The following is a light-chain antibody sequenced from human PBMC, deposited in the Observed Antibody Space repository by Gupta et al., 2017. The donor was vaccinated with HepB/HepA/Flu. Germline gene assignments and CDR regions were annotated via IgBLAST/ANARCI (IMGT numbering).Light chain of an antibody. CDR1: SSDIGSNN. V-gene: IGLV1-44*01. J-gene: IGLJ2*01. CDR2: SNN. CDR3: AAWDDTLKHVI. Sequence: QSVLTQPPSASGTPGQRVPISCSGSSSDIGSNNVNWYQQLPGTAPKLLMYSNNQRPSGVPDRFSGSKSGTTASLAISGLQSEDEADYYCAAWDDTLKHVIFGGGTKLTVL.